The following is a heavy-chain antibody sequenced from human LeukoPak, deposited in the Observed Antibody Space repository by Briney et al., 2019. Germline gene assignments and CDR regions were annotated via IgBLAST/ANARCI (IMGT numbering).Heavy chain of an antibody. Sequence: QPGGSLRLSCAASGFTFDDYAMHWVRQAPGKGLEWVSGISWNSGSIGYADSVKGRFTISRDNAKNSLYLQMNSLRAEDTALYYCAKDRGYSYGLGVDYWGQGTLVTVSS. CDR1: GFTFDDYA. CDR2: ISWNSGSI. J-gene: IGHJ4*02. D-gene: IGHD5-18*01. CDR3: AKDRGYSYGLGVDY. V-gene: IGHV3-9*01.